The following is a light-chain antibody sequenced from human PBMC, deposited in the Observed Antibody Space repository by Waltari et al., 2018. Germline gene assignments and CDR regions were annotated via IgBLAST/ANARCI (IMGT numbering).Light chain of an antibody. CDR3: SSYTSSSTLV. CDR1: SSDVGRYNY. J-gene: IGLJ2*01. V-gene: IGLV2-14*01. Sequence: QSALTQPASVSGSPGQSITIPRPVTSSDVGRYNYVSWYQQHPGKAPKLMIYDVSKRPSGVSNRFSGSKSGNTASLTISGLQAEDEADYYCSSYTSSSTLVFGGGTKLTVL. CDR2: DVS.